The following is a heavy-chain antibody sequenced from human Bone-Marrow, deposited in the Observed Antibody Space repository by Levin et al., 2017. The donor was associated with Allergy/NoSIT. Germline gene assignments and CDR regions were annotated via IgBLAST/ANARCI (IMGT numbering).Heavy chain of an antibody. CDR3: ARDLNDYGDNIGFYNFYGMDV. J-gene: IGHJ6*02. Sequence: GESLKISCAASEFTFSTYAMHWVRQAPGKGLEWVAVISSDGSNEYYADSVKGRFTISRDNSKNTLSLQMNSLRAEDTAVYYCARDLNDYGDNIGFYNFYGMDVWGQGTTVTVSS. CDR1: EFTFSTYA. D-gene: IGHD4-17*01. V-gene: IGHV3-30-3*01. CDR2: ISSDGSNE.